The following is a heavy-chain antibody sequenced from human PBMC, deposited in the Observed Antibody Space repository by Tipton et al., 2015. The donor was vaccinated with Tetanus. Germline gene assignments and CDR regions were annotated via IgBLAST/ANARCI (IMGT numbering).Heavy chain of an antibody. CDR3: ARANFDFSKKGPFDS. CDR2: VDDSGST. CDR1: GGSLSRYY. Sequence: TLSLTCAVYGGSLSRYYWTWIRQPPGKGLEWIGEVDDSGSTNYSPSLKSRVTISRDTSKNQFSLKLASVTAADTAVYFCARANFDFSKKGPFDSWGQGILVIVSA. V-gene: IGHV4-34*01. J-gene: IGHJ4*02. D-gene: IGHD3-3*01.